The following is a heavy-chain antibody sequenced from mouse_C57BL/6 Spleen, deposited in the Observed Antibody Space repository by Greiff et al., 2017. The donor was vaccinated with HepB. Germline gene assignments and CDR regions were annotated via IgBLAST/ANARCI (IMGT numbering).Heavy chain of an antibody. J-gene: IGHJ2*01. V-gene: IGHV1-80*01. D-gene: IGHD2-1*01. Sequence: QVHVKQSGAELVKPGASVKISCKASGYAFSSYWMNWVKQRPGKGLEWIGQIYPGDGDTNYNGKFKGKATLTADKSSSTAYMQLSSLTSEDSAVYFCARWDYGNSYYFDYWGQGTTLTVSS. CDR2: IYPGDGDT. CDR3: ARWDYGNSYYFDY. CDR1: GYAFSSYW.